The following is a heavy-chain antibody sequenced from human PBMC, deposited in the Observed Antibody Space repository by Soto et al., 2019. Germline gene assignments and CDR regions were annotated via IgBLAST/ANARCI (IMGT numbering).Heavy chain of an antibody. CDR1: GGTFSSYA. J-gene: IGHJ5*02. CDR3: ARDRRYYDSSGYYNWFDP. D-gene: IGHD3-22*01. V-gene: IGHV1-69*13. CDR2: IIPIFGTA. Sequence: SVKVSCKASGGTFSSYAISWVRQAPGQGLEWMGGIIPIFGTANYAQKFQGRVTITADESTSTAYMELSSLRSEDTAVYYCARDRRYYDSSGYYNWFDPWGQGTLVTVSS.